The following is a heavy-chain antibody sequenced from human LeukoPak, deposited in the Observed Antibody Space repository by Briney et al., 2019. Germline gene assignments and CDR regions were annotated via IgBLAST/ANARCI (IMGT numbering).Heavy chain of an antibody. CDR2: INPNTGGA. CDR1: GYTFSDYY. Sequence: ASVTVSCKASGYTFSDYYIHWVRQAPGQGLEYMGWINPNTGGASYAQKFQGRVTMTRDTSISTAYMELSRLRSDDTAVYYCARDRDSSSSYDAFDIWGQGTMVTVSS. J-gene: IGHJ3*02. D-gene: IGHD6-6*01. V-gene: IGHV1-2*02. CDR3: ARDRDSSSSYDAFDI.